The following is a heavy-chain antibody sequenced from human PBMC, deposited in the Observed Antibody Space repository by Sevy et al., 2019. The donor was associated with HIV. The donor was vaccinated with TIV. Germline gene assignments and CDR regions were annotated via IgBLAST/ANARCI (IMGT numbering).Heavy chain of an antibody. CDR2: MKEDGSER. J-gene: IGHJ4*02. Sequence: GGSLRLSCAASGFTFSSYWMSWVRQAPGKGLEWVATMKEDGSERNHVDSVKGRFTISRDNAKNSLYLQMNSLGAEDTAVYYCVREGVGGYSYSLDCWGQGTLVTVSS. CDR1: GFTFSSYW. V-gene: IGHV3-7*01. D-gene: IGHD5-18*01. CDR3: VREGVGGYSYSLDC.